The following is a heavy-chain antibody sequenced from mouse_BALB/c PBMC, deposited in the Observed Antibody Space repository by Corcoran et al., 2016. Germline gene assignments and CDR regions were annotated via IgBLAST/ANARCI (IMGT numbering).Heavy chain of an antibody. Sequence: QIQLGHSGPELKKPGETVKISCKASGYTFTNYGINWVKQAPGKGLKWMGWINTYTGEPTYADDFKGRFAFSLETSASTAYLQINNLKNEDMATYFCARSGYDGFDYWGQGTTLTVSS. CDR1: GYTFTNYG. CDR3: ARSGYDGFDY. J-gene: IGHJ2*01. CDR2: INTYTGEP. V-gene: IGHV9-1*02. D-gene: IGHD2-2*01.